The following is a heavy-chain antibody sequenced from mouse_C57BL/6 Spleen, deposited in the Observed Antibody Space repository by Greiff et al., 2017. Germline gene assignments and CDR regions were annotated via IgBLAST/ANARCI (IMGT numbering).Heavy chain of an antibody. CDR1: GYTFTEYT. D-gene: IGHD2-5*01. CDR3: ARHEEDYSNPGFAY. V-gene: IGHV1-62-2*01. CDR2: FYPGSGSI. J-gene: IGHJ3*01. Sequence: VKLQESGAELVKPGASVKLSCKASGYTFTEYTIHWVKQRSGQGLEWIGWFYPGSGSIKYNEKFKDKATLTADKSSSAVYMELSRLRSEDSAVYFCARHEEDYSNPGFAYWGQGTLVTVSA.